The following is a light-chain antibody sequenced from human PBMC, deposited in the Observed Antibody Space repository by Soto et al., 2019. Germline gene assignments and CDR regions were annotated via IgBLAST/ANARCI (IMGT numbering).Light chain of an antibody. CDR2: AAS. Sequence: KPGKAPKLLIYAASSLLNGVSSRFSGSGYGTDLTITISSLQTEDFETYYCQQSYSTPITFGHGTRLEIK. J-gene: IGKJ5*01. V-gene: IGKV1-39*01. CDR3: QQSYSTPIT.